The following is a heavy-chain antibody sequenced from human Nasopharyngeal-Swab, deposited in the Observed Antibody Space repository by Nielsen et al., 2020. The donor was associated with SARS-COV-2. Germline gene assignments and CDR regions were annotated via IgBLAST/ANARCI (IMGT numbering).Heavy chain of an antibody. V-gene: IGHV4-39*07. CDR3: ARDSPRGVISY. Sequence: WIRQPPGKGLEWIGSIYYSGSSYYNPSLESRVTISVDTSKNQFSLKLSSVTAADTAVYYCARDSPRGVISYWGQGTLVTVSS. D-gene: IGHD3-10*01. J-gene: IGHJ4*02. CDR2: IYYSGSS.